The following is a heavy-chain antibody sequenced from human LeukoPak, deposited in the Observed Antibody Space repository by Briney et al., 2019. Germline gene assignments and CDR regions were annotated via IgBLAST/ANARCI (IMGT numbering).Heavy chain of an antibody. CDR3: ARGCDSDMFDY. Sequence: PSETLSLTCTVSGGSISSYYWSWLRQPPGKGLEWIGYIYYSGSTNYNPSLKSRVTISVDTSKNQFSLKLSSVTAADTAVYYCARGCDSDMFDYWGQGTLVTVSS. D-gene: IGHD2-15*01. V-gene: IGHV4-59*01. J-gene: IGHJ4*02. CDR1: GGSISSYY. CDR2: IYYSGST.